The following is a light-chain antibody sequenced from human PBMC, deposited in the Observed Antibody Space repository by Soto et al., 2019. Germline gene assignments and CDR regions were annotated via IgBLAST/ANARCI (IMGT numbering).Light chain of an antibody. J-gene: IGLJ1*01. V-gene: IGLV2-8*01. CDR2: DVS. CDR3: SSYAGSIHYV. Sequence: QSALTQPPSPSGSPGQSVTISCTGTSSDVGGYDYVSWYQQHPGKAPQLMIYDVSKRPSGVPDRFSGSKYGNTASLTVSGLQADDEADYYCSSYAGSIHYVFGTGTKLTV. CDR1: SSDVGGYDY.